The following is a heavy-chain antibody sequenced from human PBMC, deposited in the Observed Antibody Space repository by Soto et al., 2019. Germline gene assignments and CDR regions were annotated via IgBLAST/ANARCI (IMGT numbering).Heavy chain of an antibody. D-gene: IGHD3-3*01. CDR1: GGSVSSGSYY. J-gene: IGHJ5*02. CDR3: ARGITIFGVVNRWFDP. Sequence: PSETLSLTCTVSGGSVSSGSYYWSWIRQPPGKGLEWIGYIYYSGSTNYNPSLKSRVTISVDTSKNQFSLKLSSVTAADTAVYYCARGITIFGVVNRWFDPWGQGTLVTVSS. V-gene: IGHV4-61*01. CDR2: IYYSGST.